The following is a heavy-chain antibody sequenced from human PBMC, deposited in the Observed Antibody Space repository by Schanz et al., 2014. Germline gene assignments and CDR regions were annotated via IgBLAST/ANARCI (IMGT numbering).Heavy chain of an antibody. D-gene: IGHD2-21*02. CDR3: ARPSDSSWYMDV. Sequence: DVQLLESGGGLVQPGESLRLSCAASGFTFTTYAMTWVRQAPGKGLEWVSNISPTGSSTYYADSVKGRFTISRDNSKNTLYLQMNSLRVEDTAIYYCARPSDSSWYMDVWGKGTTVTVSS. V-gene: IGHV3-23*01. CDR2: ISPTGSST. J-gene: IGHJ6*03. CDR1: GFTFTTYA.